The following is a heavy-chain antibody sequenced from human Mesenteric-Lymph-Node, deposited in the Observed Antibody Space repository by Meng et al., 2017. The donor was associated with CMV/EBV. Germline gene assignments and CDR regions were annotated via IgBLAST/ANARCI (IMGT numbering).Heavy chain of an antibody. D-gene: IGHD3-22*01. Sequence: QLTESGPGLVKPSETLSLSCIVSGDSISNSTYYWTWIRQPPGKGLEWIGSVHHSGTTYYNPSLKGRLTISVDTSANLFSLRLTTVTAADTATYYCARRGNYDSDYSEYWGQGTLVTVSS. CDR1: GDSISNSTYY. CDR3: ARRGNYDSDYSEY. J-gene: IGHJ4*02. CDR2: VHHSGTT. V-gene: IGHV4-39*01.